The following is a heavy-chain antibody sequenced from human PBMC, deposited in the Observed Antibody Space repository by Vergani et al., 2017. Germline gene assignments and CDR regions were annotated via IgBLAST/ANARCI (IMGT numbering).Heavy chain of an antibody. CDR2: IIPIFGTV. CDR1: GGTFSSYA. D-gene: IGHD1-26*01. V-gene: IGHV1-69*06. Sequence: QVQLVQSGAEVKKPGSSVKVSCKASGGTFSSYAISWVRQAPGQGLEWMGGIIPIFGTVNYAQKFQGRVTITADKSTSTAYMELSSLRSEDTAVYYCARVLGAAKSGNNWYFDLWGRGTLVTVSS. J-gene: IGHJ2*01. CDR3: ARVLGAAKSGNNWYFDL.